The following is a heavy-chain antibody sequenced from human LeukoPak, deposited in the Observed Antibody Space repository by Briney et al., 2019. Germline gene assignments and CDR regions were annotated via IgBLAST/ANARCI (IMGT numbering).Heavy chain of an antibody. CDR1: GGSFSGYY. CDR3: ARVLSSGYHYYYYYGMDV. CDR2: INHSGST. D-gene: IGHD3-3*01. Sequence: SETLSLTCAVYGGSFSGYYWSWIRQPPGKGLEWIGEINHSGSTNYNPSLKSRVTISVDTSKNQFSLKLSSVTATDTAVYYCARVLSSGYHYYYYYGMDVWGQETTVTVSS. V-gene: IGHV4-34*01. J-gene: IGHJ6*02.